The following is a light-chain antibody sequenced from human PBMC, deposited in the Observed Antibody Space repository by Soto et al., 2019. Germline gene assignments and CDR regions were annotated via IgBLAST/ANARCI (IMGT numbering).Light chain of an antibody. CDR3: SAYRDNISLH. J-gene: IGLJ2*01. V-gene: IGLV2-14*01. Sequence: QSVLTQPASVSGSPGQSISISCNGTSRDIGGHHFVSWYQHHPGKAPKLLIYGVNDRPSAVSIRFSGSKAGNTASLTISRLQAEDEAYYYCSAYRDNISLHFGGGTKLTVL. CDR1: SRDIGGHHF. CDR2: GVN.